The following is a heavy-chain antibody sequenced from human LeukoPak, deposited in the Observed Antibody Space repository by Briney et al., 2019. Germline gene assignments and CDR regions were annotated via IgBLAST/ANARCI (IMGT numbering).Heavy chain of an antibody. J-gene: IGHJ3*02. V-gene: IGHV3-30*14. Sequence: PGGSLRLSCAASGFIFSIYTMHWVRQAPGKGLEWVAVISYDGSNKYYADSVKGRFTISRDMSKNTLYLQMNNLTAEDTAVYYCARDRVRYQLLDAFDIWGQGTMVTVSS. CDR3: ARDRVRYQLLDAFDI. CDR1: GFIFSIYT. CDR2: ISYDGSNK. D-gene: IGHD2-2*01.